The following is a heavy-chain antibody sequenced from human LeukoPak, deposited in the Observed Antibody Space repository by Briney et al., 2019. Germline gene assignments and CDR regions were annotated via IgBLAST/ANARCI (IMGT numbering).Heavy chain of an antibody. CDR2: ISSSSDDI. Sequence: GGSLRLSCAASGFTFSSYNMNWVRQAPGKGLEWVSSISSSSDDIYYADSVKGRFTISRDNAKNSLYLQMKSLRAEDTAVYYCARGKTSQNIVTRKTYNWFDPWGQGTLVTVSS. D-gene: IGHD2/OR15-2a*01. V-gene: IGHV3-21*01. CDR1: GFTFSSYN. CDR3: ARGKTSQNIVTRKTYNWFDP. J-gene: IGHJ5*02.